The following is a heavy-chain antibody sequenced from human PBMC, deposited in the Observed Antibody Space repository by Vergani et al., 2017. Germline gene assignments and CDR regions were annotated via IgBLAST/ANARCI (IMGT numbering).Heavy chain of an antibody. D-gene: IGHD3-22*01. Sequence: QVQLQESGPGLVKPSETLSLTCAVSGYSISSGYYWGWIRQSPGKGLVWIGRNYHSGSPYYNPSLKSRVTLSADTSKNQLSLKLNSVTAADTAVYYCSRPYDGRVDFWYFDLWSRGTLVTVSS. V-gene: IGHV4-38-2*01. CDR1: GYSISSGYY. CDR3: SRPYDGRVDFWYFDL. J-gene: IGHJ2*01. CDR2: NYHSGSP.